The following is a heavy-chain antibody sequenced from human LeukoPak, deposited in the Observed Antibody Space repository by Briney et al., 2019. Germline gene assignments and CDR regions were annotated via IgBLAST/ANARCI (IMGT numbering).Heavy chain of an antibody. V-gene: IGHV3-23*01. CDR3: TKNVPGRAIDY. CDR2: VGTGFDT. CDR1: GFTFSSHA. J-gene: IGHJ4*01. D-gene: IGHD2-15*01. Sequence: GGSLRLSCVASGFTFSSHAMSWVRQAPGKGLEWVSTVGTGFDTYYTDSVKGRFTISRDNSKNTLSLQMSSLRAEDTATYYCTKNVPGRAIDYWGQEPWSPSPQ.